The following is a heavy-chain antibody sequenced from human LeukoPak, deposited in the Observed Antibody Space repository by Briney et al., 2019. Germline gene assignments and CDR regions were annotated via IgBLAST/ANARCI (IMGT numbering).Heavy chain of an antibody. CDR1: GYSFTSYW. CDR2: IYPGDSDT. D-gene: IGHD3-22*01. CDR3: ARSPISYYYDSSGGHDAFDV. Sequence: GESLKISCKGSGYSFTSYWIGWVRQMPGKGLEWMGIIYPGDSDTRYSPSFQGQVTISADKSINSAYLQWSSLKASDTAMYYCARSPISYYYDSSGGHDAFDVWGQGTMVTVSS. V-gene: IGHV5-51*01. J-gene: IGHJ3*01.